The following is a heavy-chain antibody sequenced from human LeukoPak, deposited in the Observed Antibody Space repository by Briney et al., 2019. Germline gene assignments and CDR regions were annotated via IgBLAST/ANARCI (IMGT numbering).Heavy chain of an antibody. J-gene: IGHJ4*02. CDR2: IYYSGST. V-gene: IGHV4-59*12. CDR3: ARGRYDFWSGQTIDY. D-gene: IGHD3-3*01. Sequence: SETLSLTCTVSGGSISSYYWSWIRQPPGKGLEWIGYIYYSGSTNYNPSLKSRVTISVDTSKNQFSLKLSSVTAADTAVYYCARGRYDFWSGQTIDYWGQGTLVTVSS. CDR1: GGSISSYY.